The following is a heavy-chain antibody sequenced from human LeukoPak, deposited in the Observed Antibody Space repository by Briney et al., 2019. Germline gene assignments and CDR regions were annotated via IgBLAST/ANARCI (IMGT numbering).Heavy chain of an antibody. CDR2: MYHNGST. J-gene: IGHJ3*02. CDR3: ARGLSLLRGGYSYVQNDAFDI. V-gene: IGHV4-30-2*01. CDR1: GGSISSGGYY. D-gene: IGHD5-18*01. Sequence: SQTLSLTCTVSGGSISSGGYYWSWIRQPPGKGLEWIGYMYHNGSTYYKPSLKSRVIISGDRSKNQFSLKLSSVTAADTAVYYCARGLSLLRGGYSYVQNDAFDIWGQGTMVTVSS.